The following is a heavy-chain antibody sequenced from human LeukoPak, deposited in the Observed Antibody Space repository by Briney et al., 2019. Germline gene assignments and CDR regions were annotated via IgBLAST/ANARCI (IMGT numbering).Heavy chain of an antibody. V-gene: IGHV1-8*01. Sequence: ASVKVSCETSGYTFTSYNINWVRQATGQGLEWMGWMNPNSGNTDSAQKFQGRVTMTRDTSINTAYMELTSLRFEDTAVYYCTRRVGAPGHFDFWGQGTLVTVSS. CDR1: GYTFTSYN. D-gene: IGHD1-26*01. CDR2: MNPNSGNT. J-gene: IGHJ4*02. CDR3: TRRVGAPGHFDF.